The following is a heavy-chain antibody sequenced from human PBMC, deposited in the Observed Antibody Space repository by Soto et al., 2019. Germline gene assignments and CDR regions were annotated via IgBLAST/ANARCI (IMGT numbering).Heavy chain of an antibody. D-gene: IGHD3-22*01. Sequence: PSETLSLTCAVYGGSFSGYYWSWIRQPPGKGLEWIGEINHSGSTNYNPSLKSRVTISVDTSKNQFSLKLSSVTAADTAVYYCARASLNYYDSSGKHFDYWGQGTLVTVSS. CDR2: INHSGST. J-gene: IGHJ4*02. V-gene: IGHV4-34*01. CDR3: ARASLNYYDSSGKHFDY. CDR1: GGSFSGYY.